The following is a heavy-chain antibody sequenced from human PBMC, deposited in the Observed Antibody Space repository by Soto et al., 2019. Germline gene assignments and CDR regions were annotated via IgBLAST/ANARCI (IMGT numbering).Heavy chain of an antibody. CDR1: GFTFSSYG. D-gene: IGHD2-21*02. J-gene: IGHJ6*02. CDR2: ISYDGSNK. Sequence: GGSLRLSCAASGFTFSSYGMHWVRQAPGKGLEWVAVISYDGSNKYYADSVKGRFTISRDNSKNTLYLQMNSLRAEDTAVYYCAKGEQAPAIIRYYYCGMDVWGQGTTVTVSS. CDR3: AKGEQAPAIIRYYYCGMDV. V-gene: IGHV3-30*18.